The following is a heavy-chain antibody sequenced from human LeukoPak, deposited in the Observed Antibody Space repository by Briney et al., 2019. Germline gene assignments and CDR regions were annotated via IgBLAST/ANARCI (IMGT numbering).Heavy chain of an antibody. CDR3: ARSPFEYCSGGSCYHGAHYFDY. V-gene: IGHV3-66*02. Sequence: GGSLRLSCVASEFNIDNNYMTWVRQAPGKGLEWVSIVYSGGETFYADSVKGRFTISRDNSKNTLYLQMGSLRAEDMAVYYCARSPFEYCSGGSCYHGAHYFDYWGQGTLVTVSS. J-gene: IGHJ4*02. D-gene: IGHD2-15*01. CDR2: VYSGGET. CDR1: EFNIDNNY.